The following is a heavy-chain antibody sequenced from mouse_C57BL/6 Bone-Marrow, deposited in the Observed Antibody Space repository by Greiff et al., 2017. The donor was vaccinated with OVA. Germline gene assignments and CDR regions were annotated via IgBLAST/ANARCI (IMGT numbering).Heavy chain of an antibody. CDR1: GYSITSGYY. Sequence: EVKLLESGPGLVKPSQSLSLTCSVTGYSITSGYYWNWIRQFPGNKLEWMGYISYDGSNNYNPSLKNRISITRDTSKNQFFLKLNSVTTEDTATYYCARGYYGSPFDYWGQGTTLTVSS. D-gene: IGHD1-1*01. CDR2: ISYDGSN. J-gene: IGHJ2*01. CDR3: ARGYYGSPFDY. V-gene: IGHV3-6*01.